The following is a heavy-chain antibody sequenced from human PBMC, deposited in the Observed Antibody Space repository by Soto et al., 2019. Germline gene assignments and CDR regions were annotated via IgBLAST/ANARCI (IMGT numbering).Heavy chain of an antibody. CDR1: GGSFSGYY. Sequence: QVQLQQWGAGLLKPSETLSLTCAVYGGSFSGYYWTWIRQPPGTGLEWIGEINHSGSTNYNPSLKSRVTISVDTSKNQFSLKLTSVTAADTAAYHCARDKITGLFDYWGQGTLVTVSS. D-gene: IGHD2-8*02. V-gene: IGHV4-34*01. J-gene: IGHJ4*02. CDR2: INHSGST. CDR3: ARDKITGLFDY.